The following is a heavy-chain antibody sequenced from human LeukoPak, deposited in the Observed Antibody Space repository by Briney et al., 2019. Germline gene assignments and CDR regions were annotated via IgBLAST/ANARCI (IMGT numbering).Heavy chain of an antibody. CDR3: VVDLSGSADY. V-gene: IGHV3-74*01. J-gene: IGHJ4*02. CDR1: GFSFSNYW. CDR2: TNEHGTII. Sequence: GGSLRLSCAASGFSFSNYWFQWVRQAPGEGLVWVSRTNEHGTIINYADSVKGRFTISRDNAKNTLYLQMNSLRTEDSALYYCVVDLSGSADYWGQGTLVTVSS. D-gene: IGHD3-10*01.